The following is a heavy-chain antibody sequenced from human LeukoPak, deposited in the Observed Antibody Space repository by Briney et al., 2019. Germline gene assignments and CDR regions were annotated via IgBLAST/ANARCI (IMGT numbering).Heavy chain of an antibody. CDR3: APAPQYQLLYEGHYFDY. J-gene: IGHJ4*02. V-gene: IGHV3-21*04. CDR1: GFTFSSYS. Sequence: PGGSLRLSCAASGFTFSSYSMNWVRQAPGKGLEWVSSISSSSSYIYYADSVKGRFTISRDNAKNSLYLQMNSLRAEDTAVYYCAPAPQYQLLYEGHYFDYWGQGTLVTVSS. D-gene: IGHD2-2*02. CDR2: ISSSSSYI.